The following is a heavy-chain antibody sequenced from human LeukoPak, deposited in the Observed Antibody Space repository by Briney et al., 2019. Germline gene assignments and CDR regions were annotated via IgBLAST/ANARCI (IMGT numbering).Heavy chain of an antibody. J-gene: IGHJ4*02. CDR1: GFTLSSYW. CDR3: ARKGSSSATWYFDY. V-gene: IGHV3-7*01. Sequence: GGSLRLSCAASGFTLSSYWMSWVRQAPGKGLEWVANIKQDGSEKYYVDSVKGRFTISRDNAKNSLYLQMNSLRAEDTAVYYCARKGSSSATWYFDYWGQGTLVTVSS. CDR2: IKQDGSEK. D-gene: IGHD6-13*01.